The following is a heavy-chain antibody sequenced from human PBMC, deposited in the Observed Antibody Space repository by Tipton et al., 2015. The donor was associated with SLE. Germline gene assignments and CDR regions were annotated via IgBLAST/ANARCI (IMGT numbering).Heavy chain of an antibody. CDR2: INTDGDIT. CDR1: GFTFSSYW. V-gene: IGHV3-74*01. CDR3: ASARDHWLVYDY. D-gene: IGHD6-19*01. Sequence: SLRLSCAASGFTFSSYWMHWVRQAPGKGLVWVSRINTDGDITNYADSVRGRLTISRDNAKNTLYLQMSSLRADDTAVYYCASARDHWLVYDYWGQGILVTVSS. J-gene: IGHJ4*02.